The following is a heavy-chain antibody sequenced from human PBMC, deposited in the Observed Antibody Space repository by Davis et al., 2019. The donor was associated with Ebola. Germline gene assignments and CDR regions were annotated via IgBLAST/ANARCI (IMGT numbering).Heavy chain of an antibody. D-gene: IGHD5-12*01. J-gene: IGHJ4*02. V-gene: IGHV3-30-3*01. CDR2: ISYDGSNK. CDR3: ARGGAYGYAFDY. Sequence: GGSLRLSCAASGFTFSDYAIHWVRQAPGKGLEWVAVISYDGSNKYYADSVKGRFTISRDNSKNTLYLQMNSLRAEDTAVYYCARGGAYGYAFDYWGQGTLVTVSS. CDR1: GFTFSDYA.